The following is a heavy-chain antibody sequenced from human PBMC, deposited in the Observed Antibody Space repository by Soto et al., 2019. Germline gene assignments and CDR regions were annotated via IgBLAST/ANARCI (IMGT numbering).Heavy chain of an antibody. CDR2: IYYSGST. D-gene: IGHD3-10*01. V-gene: IGHV4-61*01. Sequence: SETLSLTCTVSGDSVSSGSYYWSWIRQPPGKGLEWIGYIYYSGSTNYNPSLKSRVTISVDTSKNQFSLKLSSVTAADTAVYYCARGVYYYGSGSYYNVRWFDPWGQGTLVTVSS. J-gene: IGHJ5*02. CDR1: GDSVSSGSYY. CDR3: ARGVYYYGSGSYYNVRWFDP.